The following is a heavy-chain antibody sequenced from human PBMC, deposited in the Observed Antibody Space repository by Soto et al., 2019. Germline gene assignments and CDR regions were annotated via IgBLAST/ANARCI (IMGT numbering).Heavy chain of an antibody. J-gene: IGHJ5*01. V-gene: IGHV4-59*01. D-gene: IGHD4-4*01. CDR2: IYYSGST. Sequence: PETLSDTCTGSGGSISSYYWSWIRQPPGKGLEWIGYIYYSGSTNYNPSLKSRVTISVDTTKNQFSLKLSSVTAADTAVYYCAIYHDYSNYGRGWFASWAQGTLGTV. CDR1: GGSISSYY. CDR3: AIYHDYSNYGRGWFAS.